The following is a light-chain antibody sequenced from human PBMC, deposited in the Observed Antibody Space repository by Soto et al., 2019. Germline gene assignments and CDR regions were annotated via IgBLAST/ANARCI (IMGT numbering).Light chain of an antibody. CDR2: GVS. CDR1: QSISANY. J-gene: IGKJ1*01. V-gene: IGKV3-20*01. CDR3: HQYGVLPKT. Sequence: EIVLTQSPGTVSLSPGDRATLSCRASQSISANYLAWYQQKPGQAPRLLIYGVSIRATGIPDRFAGSGSGPDFTLTISRLEPEDFAVYYCHQYGVLPKTFGQGTTVESK.